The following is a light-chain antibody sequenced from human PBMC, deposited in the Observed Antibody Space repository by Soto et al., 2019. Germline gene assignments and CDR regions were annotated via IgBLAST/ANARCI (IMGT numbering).Light chain of an antibody. J-gene: IGKJ1*01. CDR1: ESVSDN. CDR2: GAS. V-gene: IGKV3-15*01. CDR3: QQYNNWWT. Sequence: EIVLTQSPGTLSLSPGEGATLSCRASESVSDNYLAWYQQKPGQAPRLLIYGASTRATGIPARFSGSGSGTEFTLTISSLQSEDFAVYYCQQYNNWWTFGQGTKVDIK.